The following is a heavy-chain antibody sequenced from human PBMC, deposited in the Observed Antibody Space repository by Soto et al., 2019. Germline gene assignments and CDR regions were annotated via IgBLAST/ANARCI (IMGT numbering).Heavy chain of an antibody. CDR3: ARVGKNYDILTGYYPVGWFDP. CDR1: GFTFSDYY. CDR2: ISGSGSTI. V-gene: IGHV3-11*01. D-gene: IGHD3-9*01. Sequence: QVQLVESGGGLVKPGGSLRLSCAASGFTFSDYYMSWIRQAPGKGLEWVSYISGSGSTIYYADSVKGRFTISRDNAKNSLYLQMNSLRAEDTAVYYCARVGKNYDILTGYYPVGWFDPWGQGTLVTVSS. J-gene: IGHJ5*02.